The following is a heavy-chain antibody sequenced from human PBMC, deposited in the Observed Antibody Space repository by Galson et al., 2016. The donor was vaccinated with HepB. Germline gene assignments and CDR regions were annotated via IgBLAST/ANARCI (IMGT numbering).Heavy chain of an antibody. J-gene: IGHJ4*02. CDR1: GFTFSSYA. CDR2: ISYDGSNK. CDR3: ARLFGGYIDY. V-gene: IGHV3-30*04. Sequence: SLRLSCAASGFTFSSYAMHWVRQAPGKGLEWVAVISYDGSNKYYADSVKGRFTISRDNSKNTLYLQMNSLRAEDTAVYYCARLFGGYIDYWGQGTLVTVSS. D-gene: IGHD2-15*01.